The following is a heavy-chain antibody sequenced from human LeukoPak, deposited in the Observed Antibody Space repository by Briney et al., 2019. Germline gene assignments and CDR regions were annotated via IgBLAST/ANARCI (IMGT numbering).Heavy chain of an antibody. D-gene: IGHD1-26*01. J-gene: IGHJ4*02. CDR2: INPNSGGT. CDR3: ARGGQELPAPLFDY. Sequence: ASVKVSCKASGYTFTSDYIHWVRQAPGQGLEWMGWINPNSGGTNYAQKFQGWVTMTRDTSISTAYMELSRLRSDDTAVYYCARGGQELPAPLFDYWGQGTLVTVSS. CDR1: GYTFTSDY. V-gene: IGHV1-2*04.